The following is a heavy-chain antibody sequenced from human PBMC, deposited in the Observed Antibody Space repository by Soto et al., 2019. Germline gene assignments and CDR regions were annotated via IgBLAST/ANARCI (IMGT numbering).Heavy chain of an antibody. V-gene: IGHV4-39*01. CDR1: GGSISSSSYY. Sequence: PSETLSLTCTVSGGSISSSSYYWGWIRQSPGKGLEWIGSIYYSGSTYYNPSLKSRVTISVDTSKNQFSLKLSSVTAADTAVYYCARQYYDSSRYSIDYWGQGTLVTVSS. CDR3: ARQYYDSSRYSIDY. D-gene: IGHD3-22*01. J-gene: IGHJ4*02. CDR2: IYYSGST.